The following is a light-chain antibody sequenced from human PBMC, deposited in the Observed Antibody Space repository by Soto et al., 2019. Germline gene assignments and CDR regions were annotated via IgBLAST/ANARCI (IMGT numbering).Light chain of an antibody. CDR2: RNN. Sequence: QSVVTQPPSASGTPGQRVTISCSGSSSNIGSSYVYWYQGLPGTAPKLLIHRNNQRPSGVPDRFSGSKSGTSASLTISGLRSEDEDDYYCAAWDASLSGWVFGGGTKVTVL. J-gene: IGLJ3*02. CDR1: SSNIGSSY. CDR3: AAWDASLSGWV. V-gene: IGLV1-47*01.